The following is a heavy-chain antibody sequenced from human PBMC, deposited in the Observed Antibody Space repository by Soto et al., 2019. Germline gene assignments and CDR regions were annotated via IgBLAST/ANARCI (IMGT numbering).Heavy chain of an antibody. Sequence: QVQLVQSGAEVKKSGASVKVSCKASGYTFPSYGFSWVRQAPGQGLEWMGWINSYSGNTNYPHKLQGRVTMTTDTSTSTAYMELRSLRSDDTAVYYCARDHDTSGYGFGYWGQGTLVTVSS. D-gene: IGHD3-22*01. CDR3: ARDHDTSGYGFGY. CDR2: INSYSGNT. CDR1: GYTFPSYG. V-gene: IGHV1-18*01. J-gene: IGHJ4*02.